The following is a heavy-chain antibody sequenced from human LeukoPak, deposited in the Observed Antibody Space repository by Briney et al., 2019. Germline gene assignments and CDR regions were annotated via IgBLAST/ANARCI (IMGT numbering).Heavy chain of an antibody. CDR3: ALGGGYSSSWKKGYFDY. CDR1: GYTFTSYY. Sequence: ASVKVSCKASGYTFTSYYMHWVRQAPGQGLEWMGIINPSGGSTSYAQKFQGRVTMTRDTSTSTVCMELSRLRSDDTAVYYCALGGGYSSSWKKGYFDYWGQGTLVTVSS. CDR2: INPSGGST. J-gene: IGHJ4*02. V-gene: IGHV1-46*01. D-gene: IGHD6-13*01.